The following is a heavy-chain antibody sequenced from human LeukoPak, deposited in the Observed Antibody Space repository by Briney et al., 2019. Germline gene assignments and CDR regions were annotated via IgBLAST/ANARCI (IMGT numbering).Heavy chain of an antibody. CDR2: ISSSSSYI. J-gene: IGHJ4*02. CDR3: ARSFGSSGYFPVMFPTTPLDY. D-gene: IGHD3-22*01. V-gene: IGHV3-21*01. CDR1: GFTFSSYS. Sequence: GGSLRLSCAASGFTFSSYSMNWVRQAPGKGLEWVSSISSSSSYIYYADSVKGRFTISRDNAKNSLYLQMNSLRAEDTAVYYCARSFGSSGYFPVMFPTTPLDYWGQGTLVTVSS.